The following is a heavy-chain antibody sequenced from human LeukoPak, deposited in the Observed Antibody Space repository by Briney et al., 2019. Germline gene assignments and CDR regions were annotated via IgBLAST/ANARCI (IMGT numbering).Heavy chain of an antibody. Sequence: PSQTLSLTCTVSGGSISSGGYYWSWIRQHPGKGLEWIGYIYYSGSTYYNPSLKSRVTISVDTSKNQFSLKLSSVTAADTAVYYWARSRYGDYGGGWFDPWGQGTLVTVSS. CDR1: GGSISSGGYY. V-gene: IGHV4-31*03. CDR2: IYYSGST. D-gene: IGHD4-17*01. CDR3: ARSRYGDYGGGWFDP. J-gene: IGHJ5*02.